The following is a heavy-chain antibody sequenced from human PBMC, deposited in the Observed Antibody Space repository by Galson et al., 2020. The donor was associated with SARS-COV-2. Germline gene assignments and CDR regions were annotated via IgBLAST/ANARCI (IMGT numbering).Heavy chain of an antibody. J-gene: IGHJ4*02. CDR2: IYPGDPDT. D-gene: IGHD3-16*01. Sequence: KIGESLKISCKGSGYSFTSSWSGWVRQMPGQGLGWMGIIYPGDPDTRHSPSFQGQVTISADKSITTAYLQWSSLKASDTAMYYCARHVTWGEGYYFDYWGQGTLVTVSS. CDR3: ARHVTWGEGYYFDY. V-gene: IGHV5-51*01. CDR1: GYSFTSSW.